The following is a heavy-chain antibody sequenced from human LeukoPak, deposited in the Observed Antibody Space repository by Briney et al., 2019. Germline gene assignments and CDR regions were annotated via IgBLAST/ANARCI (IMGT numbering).Heavy chain of an antibody. J-gene: IGHJ4*02. CDR2: IIPIFGTA. CDR1: GGTFSSYA. D-gene: IGHD5-18*01. Sequence: ASVKVSCTASGGTFSSYAISWVRQAPGQGLEWMGGIIPIFGTANYAQKFQGRVTITADESTSTAYMELSSLRSEDTAVYYCARDVDTAMASFDYWGQGTLVTVSS. CDR3: ARDVDTAMASFDY. V-gene: IGHV1-69*01.